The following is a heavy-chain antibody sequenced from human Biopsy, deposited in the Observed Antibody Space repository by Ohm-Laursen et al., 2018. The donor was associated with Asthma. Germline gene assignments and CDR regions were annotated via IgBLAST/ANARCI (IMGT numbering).Heavy chain of an antibody. CDR3: ARAQDYYDSRGYYRSFDC. CDR1: GGSITSGGYY. D-gene: IGHD3-22*01. J-gene: IGHJ4*02. V-gene: IGHV4-31*03. CDR2: IYYSGST. Sequence: TLSLTCIVSGGSITSGGYYWTWIRQHPGKGLEWIGFIYYSGSTYYNPSLKSRVSISIDTPKNQFSLKLSSVTAADTAVYYCARAQDYYDSRGYYRSFDCWGQGTLVTVSS.